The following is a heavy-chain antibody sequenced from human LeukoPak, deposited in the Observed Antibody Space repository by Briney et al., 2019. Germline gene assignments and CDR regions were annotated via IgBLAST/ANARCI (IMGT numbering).Heavy chain of an antibody. V-gene: IGHV4-34*01. D-gene: IGHD3-16*02. CDR3: ARALQENYVRGSFRPLRRYFDR. CDR1: GGSISSYY. J-gene: IGHJ2*01. CDR2: INHSGTS. Sequence: SETLSLTCTVSGGSISSYYWSWIRQPPGKGLEWIGEINHSGTSNSNPSLKTRATISVDTSKNQFSLKLRSVTAADTAVYYCARALQENYVRGSFRPLRRYFDRWGRGTLVAVSS.